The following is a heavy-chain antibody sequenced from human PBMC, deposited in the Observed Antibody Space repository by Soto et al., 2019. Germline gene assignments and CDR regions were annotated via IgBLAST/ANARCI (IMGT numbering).Heavy chain of an antibody. CDR3: ARDRYSGYDSDY. CDR2: ISSSGSTI. Sequence: EVQLVESGGGLVQPGGSLRLSCAASGFTFSSYEMNWVRQAPGKGPEWVSYISSSGSTIYYADSVKGRFTISRDNAKNSLYLQMNSLRAEDTAVYYCARDRYSGYDSDYWGQGTLVTVSS. CDR1: GFTFSSYE. V-gene: IGHV3-48*03. D-gene: IGHD5-12*01. J-gene: IGHJ4*02.